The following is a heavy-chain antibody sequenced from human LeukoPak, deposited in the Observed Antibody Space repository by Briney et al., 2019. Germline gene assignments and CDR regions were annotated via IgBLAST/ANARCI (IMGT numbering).Heavy chain of an antibody. CDR1: GGSFSGYY. V-gene: IGHV4-34*01. Sequence: SSETLSLTCTVYGGSFSGYYWNWIRQPPGKGLEWIGEINHSGSTNYNPSLKSRVTISVDTSKNQFSLKLSSVTAADTALYYCARRGHISVFGVEPTNWFDPWGQGTLVTVSS. CDR3: ARRGHISVFGVEPTNWFDP. CDR2: INHSGST. J-gene: IGHJ5*02. D-gene: IGHD3-3*01.